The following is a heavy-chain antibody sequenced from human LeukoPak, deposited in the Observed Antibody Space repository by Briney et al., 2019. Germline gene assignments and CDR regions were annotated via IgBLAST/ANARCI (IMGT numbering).Heavy chain of an antibody. V-gene: IGHV3-30*18. CDR1: GFTFSSYG. CDR3: AKAFYSSSWYSWFDY. CDR2: ISYDGSNK. J-gene: IGHJ4*02. D-gene: IGHD6-13*01. Sequence: PGGSLRLSCAASGFTFSSYGMHWVRQAPGKGLEWVAVISYDGSNKYYADSVKGRFTISRDNSKNTLYLQMNSLRAEDTAVYYCAKAFYSSSWYSWFDYWGQGTLVTVSS.